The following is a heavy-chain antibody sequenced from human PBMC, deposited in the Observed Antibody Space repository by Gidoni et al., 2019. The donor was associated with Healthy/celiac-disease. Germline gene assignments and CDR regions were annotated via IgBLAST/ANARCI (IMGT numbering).Heavy chain of an antibody. Sequence: QVQLVQAGAEVKKPGCSVSVSCKASGGTFSSYAISWVRQAPGQGLEWMGRIIPILGITNYAQKFQGRFTIPADKSTSPAYMELSSLRSEDTAVYYCARSAPQFYHYYGMDVWGQATTVTVSS. J-gene: IGHJ6*02. D-gene: IGHD3-16*02. CDR1: GGTFSSYA. CDR2: IIPILGIT. CDR3: ARSAPQFYHYYGMDV. V-gene: IGHV1-69*04.